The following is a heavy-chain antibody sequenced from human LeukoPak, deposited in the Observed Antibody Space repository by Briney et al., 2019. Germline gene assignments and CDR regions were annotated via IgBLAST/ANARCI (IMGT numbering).Heavy chain of an antibody. CDR1: GFTFSSYG. D-gene: IGHD3-10*01. CDR2: IWYDGSNK. Sequence: GGSLRLSCAASGFTFSSYGMHWVRQAPGKGLEWVAVIWYDGSNKYYADSVKGRFTISRDNSKNTLYLQMNSLRAEDTAVYYCARGRITMVRRVIRPVYYGMDVWGQGTTVTVSS. J-gene: IGHJ6*02. V-gene: IGHV3-33*01. CDR3: ARGRITMVRRVIRPVYYGMDV.